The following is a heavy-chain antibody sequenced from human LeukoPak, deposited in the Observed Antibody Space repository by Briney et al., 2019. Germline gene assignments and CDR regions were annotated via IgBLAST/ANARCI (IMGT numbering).Heavy chain of an antibody. Sequence: GGSLRLSCAASGITFSSYAMHWVRQAPGKGLEWVAVISYDGSNKYYADSVKGRFTISRDNSKNTLYLQMNSLRAEGTAVYYCARDGAIQLWSNPIDYWGQGTLVTVSS. J-gene: IGHJ4*02. CDR3: ARDGAIQLWSNPIDY. CDR2: ISYDGSNK. V-gene: IGHV3-30*04. CDR1: GITFSSYA. D-gene: IGHD5-18*01.